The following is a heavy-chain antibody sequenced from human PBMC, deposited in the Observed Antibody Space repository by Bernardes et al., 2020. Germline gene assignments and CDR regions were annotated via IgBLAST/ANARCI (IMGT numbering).Heavy chain of an antibody. D-gene: IGHD5-18*01. Sequence: SETLSLTCTVSGVPISSSSYYWGWIRQPPGKGLEWIGSVYYSGNTYYNPSLKSRITISVDTSKNHFSLRLSSVTAADTAVYYCARCVGHTALDYWGQGTLVTFSS. J-gene: IGHJ4*02. CDR3: ARCVGHTALDY. CDR1: GVPISSSSYY. V-gene: IGHV4-39*02. CDR2: VYYSGNT.